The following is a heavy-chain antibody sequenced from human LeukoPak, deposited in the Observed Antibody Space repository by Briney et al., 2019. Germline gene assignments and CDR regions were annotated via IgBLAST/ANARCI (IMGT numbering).Heavy chain of an antibody. J-gene: IGHJ4*02. CDR3: ATGKRTYRK. CDR1: GITLSNYG. CDR2: ISNRGYST. V-gene: IGHV3-11*01. D-gene: IGHD5-18*01. Sequence: PGGSLRLSCAVSGITLSNYGMSWIRQAPGKGLEWVSYISNRGYSTYYAVSVKGRFTISRDNANNSLYLQMNSLSDEDTAIYYCATGKRTYRKWGQGTLVTVSS.